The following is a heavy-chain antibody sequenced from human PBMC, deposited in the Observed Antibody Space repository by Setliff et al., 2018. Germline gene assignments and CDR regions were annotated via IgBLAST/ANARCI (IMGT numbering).Heavy chain of an antibody. D-gene: IGHD3-10*01. J-gene: IGHJ5*02. CDR3: ARFRRGVALGWFDP. Sequence: PSEPLSLTCAVYGGSFSGYYWSWIRQPPGKGLEWIGEINHSGSTNYNPSLKSRVTISVDTSKNQFSLKLSSVTAADTAVYYCARFRRGVALGWFDPWGQGTLVTVSS. V-gene: IGHV4-34*01. CDR1: GGSFSGYY. CDR2: INHSGST.